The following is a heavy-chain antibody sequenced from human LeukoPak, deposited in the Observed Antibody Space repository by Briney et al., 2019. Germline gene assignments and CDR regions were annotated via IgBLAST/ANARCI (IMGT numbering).Heavy chain of an antibody. D-gene: IGHD3-22*01. CDR3: ARGDYYYDSSGPDGTFDY. V-gene: IGHV4-34*01. CDR1: GGSFSGYY. CDR2: INHSGST. J-gene: IGHJ4*02. Sequence: SETLSLTCAVYGGSFSGYYWSWIRQPPGKGLEWIGEINHSGSTNYNPSLKSRVTISVDTSKNQFSLKLSPVTAADTAVYYCARGDYYYDSSGPDGTFDYWGQGTLVTVSS.